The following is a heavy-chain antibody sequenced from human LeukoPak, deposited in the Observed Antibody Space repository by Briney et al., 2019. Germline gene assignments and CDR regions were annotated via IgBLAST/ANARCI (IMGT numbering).Heavy chain of an antibody. D-gene: IGHD3-10*01. CDR3: ATGNYYGSGSYSPIDY. V-gene: IGHV1-24*01. J-gene: IGHJ4*02. CDR1: GYTLTELS. CDR2: FDPEDGET. Sequence: ASVKVSCKVSGYTLTELSMHWVRQAPGKGLEWMGGFDPEDGETIYAQKFQCRVTMTEDTSTDTAYMELSSLISEDTAVYYCATGNYYGSGSYSPIDYWGQGTLVTVSS.